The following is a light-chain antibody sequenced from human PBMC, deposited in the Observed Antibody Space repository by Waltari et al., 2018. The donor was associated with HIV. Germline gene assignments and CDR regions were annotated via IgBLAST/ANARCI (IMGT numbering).Light chain of an antibody. CDR3: YSTDSSGRGV. Sequence: SYELPQPPSVSVSPGQTARITCSGVFPFKYPFWYQQKSGQAPVVVIFEAYKRPSGIPVSFSVSRSGGMAIVSISGAKVEDEGDYDCYSTDSSGRGVFGGRTKLTVL. CDR2: EAY. V-gene: IGLV3-10*01. J-gene: IGLJ3*02. CDR1: FPFKY.